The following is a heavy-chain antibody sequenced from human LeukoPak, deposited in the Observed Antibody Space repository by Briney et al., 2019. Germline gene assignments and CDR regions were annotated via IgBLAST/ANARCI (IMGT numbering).Heavy chain of an antibody. Sequence: GGSLRLSCAASGFTFSSNAMSWVRQAPGKGLEWVSVTYVSGNTYYADSVKGRFIVSRDNSKNTLYLEMNSLRVEDTGVYYCAREVGAWGQGTLVTVSS. CDR3: AREVGA. V-gene: IGHV3-66*01. J-gene: IGHJ5*02. D-gene: IGHD1-26*01. CDR2: TYVSGNT. CDR1: GFTFSSNA.